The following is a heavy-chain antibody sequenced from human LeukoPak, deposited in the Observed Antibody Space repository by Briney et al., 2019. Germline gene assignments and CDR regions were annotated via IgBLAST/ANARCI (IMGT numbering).Heavy chain of an antibody. CDR1: GYTFTSYY. D-gene: IGHD4-23*01. V-gene: IGHV1-46*01. CDR3: AKDLRWDHPGFDP. Sequence: ASVKVSCKASGYTFTSYYIHWVRQAPGQGLEWMGITNPGGGSTSYAQKFQDRVTMTRDTSTSTVYMELSSLRSEDTAVYYCAKDLRWDHPGFDPWGQGTLVTVSS. J-gene: IGHJ5*02. CDR2: TNPGGGST.